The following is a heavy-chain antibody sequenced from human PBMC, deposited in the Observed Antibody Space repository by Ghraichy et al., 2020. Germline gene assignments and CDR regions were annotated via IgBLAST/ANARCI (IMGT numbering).Heavy chain of an antibody. CDR3: ARQDLLVGASMDV. CDR2: IYYSGST. V-gene: IGHV4-39*01. J-gene: IGHJ6*02. Sequence: SETLSLTCTVSGGSISSSSYYWGWIRQPPGKGLEWIGSIYYSGSTYYNPSLKSRVTISVDTSKNQFSLKLSSVTAADTAVYYCARQDLLVGASMDVWGQGTTVTVSS. CDR1: GGSISSSSYY. D-gene: IGHD1-26*01.